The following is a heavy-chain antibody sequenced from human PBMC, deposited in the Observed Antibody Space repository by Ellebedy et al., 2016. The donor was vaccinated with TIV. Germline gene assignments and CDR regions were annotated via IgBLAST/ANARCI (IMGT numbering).Heavy chain of an antibody. Sequence: PGGSLRLSCAASGFTFSTYAMSCVRQAPGKRLEWVSVISVSGITYYADSVKGRFTIARENSKNPLFLQMNSLRAEDTAVNYCARPFDYWGQGTLVTVSS. CDR2: ISVSGIT. V-gene: IGHV3-23*01. J-gene: IGHJ4*02. CDR1: GFTFSTYA. CDR3: ARPFDY.